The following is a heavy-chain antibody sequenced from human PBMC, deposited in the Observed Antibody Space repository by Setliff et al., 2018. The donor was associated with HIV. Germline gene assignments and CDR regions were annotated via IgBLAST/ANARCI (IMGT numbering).Heavy chain of an antibody. CDR3: ARDLYFYYYMDV. J-gene: IGHJ6*03. D-gene: IGHD3-9*01. Sequence: GGSLRLSCTASGFTFSDYWMHWVRRGPGRGLEWVSRIGRDGTVANYADSVKGRFTISRDNARNTLFLQMNSLGVEDTAVYYCARDLYFYYYMDVWGKGTTVTVSS. CDR2: IGRDGTVA. CDR1: GFTFSDYW. V-gene: IGHV3-74*01.